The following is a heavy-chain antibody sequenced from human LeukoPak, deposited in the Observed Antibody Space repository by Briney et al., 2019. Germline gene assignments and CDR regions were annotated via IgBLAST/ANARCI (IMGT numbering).Heavy chain of an antibody. CDR1: GGSFSGYY. CDR2: INHSGST. Sequence: PAETLSLTCAVYGGSFSGYYWSWIRQPPGKGLEWIGEINHSGSTNYNPSLKSRVTISVDTSKNQFSLKLSSVTAADTAVYYCAGGVADYYYYGMDVWGKGTRSPSPQ. V-gene: IGHV4-34*01. D-gene: IGHD6-19*01. CDR3: AGGVADYYYYGMDV. J-gene: IGHJ6*04.